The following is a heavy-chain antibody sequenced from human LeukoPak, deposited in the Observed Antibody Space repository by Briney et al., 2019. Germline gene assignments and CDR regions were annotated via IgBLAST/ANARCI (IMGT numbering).Heavy chain of an antibody. V-gene: IGHV3-23*01. Sequence: GGSLRLSCAASGFTFSSYAMSWVRQAPGKGLEWVSAISASGGSTYYADSGKGRLTISSDNSKNTLYLQMNSLRAEDTAVYYCATTTVTTSRDWFDPWGQGTLVTVSS. J-gene: IGHJ5*02. D-gene: IGHD4-17*01. CDR2: ISASGGST. CDR1: GFTFSSYA. CDR3: ATTTVTTSRDWFDP.